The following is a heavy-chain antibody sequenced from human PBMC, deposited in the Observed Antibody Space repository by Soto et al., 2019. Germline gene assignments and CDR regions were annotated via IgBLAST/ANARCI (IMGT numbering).Heavy chain of an antibody. V-gene: IGHV5-51*01. CDR1: GYTFTSYW. J-gene: IGHJ3*02. Sequence: GSLKISCTGSGYTFTSYWIGWVRQVPGKGLEWMGIIYPGDSDTRYSPSFQGQVTISADKSINTVYLQWSSLKASDTDMYYCARHHAFDIWGQGTMVTVSS. CDR2: IYPGDSDT. CDR3: ARHHAFDI.